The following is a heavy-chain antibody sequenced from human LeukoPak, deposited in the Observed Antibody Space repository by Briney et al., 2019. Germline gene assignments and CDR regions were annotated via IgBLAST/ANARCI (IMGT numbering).Heavy chain of an antibody. D-gene: IGHD2-8*02. J-gene: IGHJ5*02. CDR1: GYTFTGYY. V-gene: IGHV1-2*06. Sequence: VASVRVSCKTSGYTFTGYYMHWVRQAPGQGLEWMGRINPNSGGTNYAQKFQGRVTMTRDTSISTAYMELSRLRSDDTAVYYCARDKPTSDYDTPPGGWFDPWGQGTLVTVSS. CDR2: INPNSGGT. CDR3: ARDKPTSDYDTPPGGWFDP.